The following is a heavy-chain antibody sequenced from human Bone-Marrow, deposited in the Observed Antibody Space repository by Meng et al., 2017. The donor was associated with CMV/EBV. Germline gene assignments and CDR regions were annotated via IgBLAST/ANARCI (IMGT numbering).Heavy chain of an antibody. CDR3: ARERVGVEVLDY. J-gene: IGHJ4*02. Sequence: GESLKISCAASGFTFSSYWMSWVRQAPGKGLEWVANIKQDGSEKYYVDSVKGRFTISRDNAKNSLYLQMNSLRAEDTAVYYCARERVGVEVLDYWGQGTLVTVSS. CDR1: GFTFSSYW. CDR2: IKQDGSEK. D-gene: IGHD1-26*01. V-gene: IGHV3-7*01.